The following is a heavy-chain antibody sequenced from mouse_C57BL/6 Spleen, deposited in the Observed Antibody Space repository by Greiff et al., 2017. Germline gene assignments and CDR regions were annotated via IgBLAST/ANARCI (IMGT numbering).Heavy chain of an antibody. CDR1: GFSLTSYG. CDR3: ANHYDYGDYFDY. D-gene: IGHD2-4*01. J-gene: IGHJ2*01. V-gene: IGHV2-3*01. Sequence: QVQLQQSGPGLVAPSQSLSITCTVSGFSLTSYGVSLVRQPPGTGLELLGVIWGDGSTHYYSAPISRLSISKDNSKSQVVLKLNSVQTDDTATDNWANHYDYGDYFDYWGQGTTLTVSS. CDR2: IWGDGST.